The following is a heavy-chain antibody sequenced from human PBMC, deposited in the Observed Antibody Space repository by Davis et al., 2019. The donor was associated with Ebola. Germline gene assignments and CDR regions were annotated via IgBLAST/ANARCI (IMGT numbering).Heavy chain of an antibody. V-gene: IGHV3-33*08. CDR2: IWYDGSRK. CDR3: AIPDCSGANCYSVYIKN. D-gene: IGHD2-15*01. J-gene: IGHJ4*02. Sequence: GGSLRLSCAASGFTFSSYEMNWVRQAPGKGLEWVAVIWYDGSRKYYGDSVKGRFTISRDNSNNLLYLQMNSLRAEDTAVYYCAIPDCSGANCYSVYIKNWGQGTLITVSS. CDR1: GFTFSSYE.